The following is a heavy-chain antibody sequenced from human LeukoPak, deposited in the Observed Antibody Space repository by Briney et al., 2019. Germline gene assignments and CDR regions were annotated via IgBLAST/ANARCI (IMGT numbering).Heavy chain of an antibody. CDR1: GYTFTGYY. CDR2: INPNSGGT. J-gene: IGHJ4*02. Sequence: GASVKVSCKASGYTFTGYYMHWVRQAPGQGLAWMGWINPNSGGTNYAQKFQGRVTMTRDTSISTAYMELSRLRSDDTAVYYCARSSRFLEWLYGYWGQGTLVTVSS. CDR3: ARSSRFLEWLYGY. V-gene: IGHV1-2*02. D-gene: IGHD3-3*01.